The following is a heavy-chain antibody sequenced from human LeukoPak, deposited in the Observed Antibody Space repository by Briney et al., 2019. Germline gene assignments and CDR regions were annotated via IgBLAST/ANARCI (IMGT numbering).Heavy chain of an antibody. J-gene: IGHJ4*02. CDR3: ARGWGDVPKFDY. Sequence: SETLSLTCTVSGYSISSGYYWGWIRQPPGQGLEWIGSIYHSGSTYYNPSLKSRVTISVDTSKNQFSLKLSSVTAADTAVYYCARGWGDVPKFDYWGQGTLVTVSS. D-gene: IGHD3-16*01. CDR2: IYHSGST. CDR1: GYSISSGYY. V-gene: IGHV4-38-2*02.